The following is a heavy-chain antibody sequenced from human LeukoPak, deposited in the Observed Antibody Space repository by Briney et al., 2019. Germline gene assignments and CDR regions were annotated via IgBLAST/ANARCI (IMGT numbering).Heavy chain of an antibody. J-gene: IGHJ6*02. CDR3: AKDVQSTPYYYYGMDV. D-gene: IGHD2-15*01. V-gene: IGHV3-30*18. Sequence: GGSLRLSCAASGFTFSSYDIHWVRQAPGKGLEWVAVISYDGSKNYYGDSVKGRFTISRDNSKNTLYLQMNSLRAEDTAVYYCAKDVQSTPYYYYGMDVWGQGTTVTVSS. CDR1: GFTFSSYD. CDR2: ISYDGSKN.